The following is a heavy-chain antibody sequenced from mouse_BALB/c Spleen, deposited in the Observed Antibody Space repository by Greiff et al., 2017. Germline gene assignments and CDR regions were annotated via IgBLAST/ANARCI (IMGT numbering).Heavy chain of an antibody. J-gene: IGHJ4*01. CDR1: GYTFTDYN. Sequence: EVQLQQSGPQLVRPGASVKIPCKASGYTFTDYNMDWVKQSHGKSLEWIGDINPNNGGTIYNQKFKGKATLTVDKSSSTAYMELRSLTSEDTAVYYCARDYGSHYYAMDYWGQGTSVTVSS. V-gene: IGHV1-18*01. CDR3: ARDYGSHYYAMDY. D-gene: IGHD1-1*01. CDR2: INPNNGGT.